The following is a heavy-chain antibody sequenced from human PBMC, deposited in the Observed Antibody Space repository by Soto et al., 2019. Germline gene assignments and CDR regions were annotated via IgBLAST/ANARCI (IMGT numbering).Heavy chain of an antibody. CDR1: GGSISSSSYY. J-gene: IGHJ4*02. Sequence: QLQLQESGPGLVKPSETLSLTCTVSGGSISSSSYYWGWIRQPPGKGLEWIGSIYYSGSTYYNPSLKNRLTISVDPSKNQFSLMLSSVTAADTAVYYCARQLGGSTWYSGTQEYYFDYWGQGTLVTVSS. V-gene: IGHV4-39*01. CDR3: ARQLGGSTWYSGTQEYYFDY. CDR2: IYYSGST. D-gene: IGHD6-13*01.